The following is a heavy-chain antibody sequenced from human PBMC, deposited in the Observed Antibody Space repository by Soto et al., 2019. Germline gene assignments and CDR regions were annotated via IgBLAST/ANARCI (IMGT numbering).Heavy chain of an antibody. V-gene: IGHV1-69*13. CDR3: ARLADTAMARGAFDI. Sequence: SVKVSCQASGGTFSSYAISWLRQAPGQGLEWMGGIIPIFGTANYAQKFQGRVTITADESTSTAYMELSSLRSEDTAVYYCARLADTAMARGAFDIWGQGTMVTVSS. CDR1: GGTFSSYA. D-gene: IGHD5-18*01. J-gene: IGHJ3*02. CDR2: IIPIFGTA.